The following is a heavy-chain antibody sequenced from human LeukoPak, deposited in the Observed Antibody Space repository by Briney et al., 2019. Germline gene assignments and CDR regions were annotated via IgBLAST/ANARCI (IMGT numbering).Heavy chain of an antibody. CDR1: GGSFSGYY. V-gene: IGHV4-34*01. Sequence: SETLSLTCAVYGGSFSGYYWTWIRQPPGKGLEWIGEINHSGNTNYNPSLKSRVAISVDTSKNQFSLKLSSVTAADTAVYYCARGSLKGNTYYDFWSGYPDSGMDVWGQGTTVTVSS. CDR3: ARGSLKGNTYYDFWSGYPDSGMDV. J-gene: IGHJ6*02. CDR2: INHSGNT. D-gene: IGHD3-3*01.